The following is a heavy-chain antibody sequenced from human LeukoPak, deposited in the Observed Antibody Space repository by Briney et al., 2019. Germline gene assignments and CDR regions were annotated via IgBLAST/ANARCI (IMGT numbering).Heavy chain of an antibody. D-gene: IGHD3-10*01. CDR2: TRNKANSYTT. J-gene: IGHJ4*02. V-gene: IGHV3-72*01. CDR3: AAIMVRGVSEIYYFDY. CDR1: GFTFSDHY. Sequence: HPGGSLRLSCAASGFTFSDHYMDWVRQAPGKGLEWVGRTRNKANSYTTEYAASVKGRFTISRDDSKNSLYLQMNSLKTEDTAVYYCAAIMVRGVSEIYYFDYWGQGTLVTVSS.